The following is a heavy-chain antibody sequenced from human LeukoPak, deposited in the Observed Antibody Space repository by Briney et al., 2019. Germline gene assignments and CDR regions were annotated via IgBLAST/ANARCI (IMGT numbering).Heavy chain of an antibody. CDR2: INHSGST. CDR3: ARDSYTIFGVVIKTPYNWFDP. Sequence: SETLSLTCAVYGGSFSGYYWSWIRQPPGKGLEWIGEINHSGSTNYNPSPKSRVTISVDTSKNQFSLKLSSVTAADTAVYYCARDSYTIFGVVIKTPYNWFDPWGQGTLVTVSS. CDR1: GGSFSGYY. V-gene: IGHV4-34*01. J-gene: IGHJ5*02. D-gene: IGHD3-3*01.